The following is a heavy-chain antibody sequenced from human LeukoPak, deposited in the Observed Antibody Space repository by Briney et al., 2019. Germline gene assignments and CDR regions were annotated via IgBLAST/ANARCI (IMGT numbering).Heavy chain of an antibody. Sequence: SETLSLTCTVSGGSISSSSYYWGWIRQPPGKGLEWIGSIYYSGSTYYNPPLKSRVTISVDTSKNQFSLKLSSVTAADTAVYYCARHLARLALDYWGQGTLVTVSS. V-gene: IGHV4-39*01. D-gene: IGHD6-25*01. CDR3: ARHLARLALDY. CDR2: IYYSGST. J-gene: IGHJ4*02. CDR1: GGSISSSSYY.